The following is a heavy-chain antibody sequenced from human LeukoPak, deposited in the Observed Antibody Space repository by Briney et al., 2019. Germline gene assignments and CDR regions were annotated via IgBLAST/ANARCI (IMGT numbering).Heavy chain of an antibody. Sequence: ASETLSLTCTVSGGSISSGSYYWSWIRQPAGKGLEWIGRIYTSGSTNYNPSLKSRVTISVDTSKNQFSLKLSSVTAADTAVYYCARVAGDYYGDINWFHPWGQGTLVTVSS. D-gene: IGHD4-17*01. J-gene: IGHJ5*02. CDR3: ARVAGDYYGDINWFHP. V-gene: IGHV4-61*02. CDR1: GGSISSGSYY. CDR2: IYTSGST.